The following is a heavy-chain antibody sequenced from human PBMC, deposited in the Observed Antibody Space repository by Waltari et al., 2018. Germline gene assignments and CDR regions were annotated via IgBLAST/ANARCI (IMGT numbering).Heavy chain of an antibody. V-gene: IGHV1-2*02. CDR2: INPNRGGT. J-gene: IGHJ4*02. CDR3: ARDYYYDSSGYYCDY. D-gene: IGHD3-22*01. CDR1: GYTFTGYY. Sequence: QVQLVQSGAEVKKPGASVKVSCKASGYTFTGYYMHWVRQAPGQGLEWMGWINPNRGGTNYAQKFQGRVTMTRDTSISTAYMELSRLRSDDTAVYYCARDYYYDSSGYYCDYWGQGTLVTVSS.